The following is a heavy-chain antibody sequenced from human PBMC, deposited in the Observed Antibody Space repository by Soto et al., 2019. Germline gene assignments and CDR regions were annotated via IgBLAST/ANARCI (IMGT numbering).Heavy chain of an antibody. CDR3: ARGSSGYGYDAFDI. CDR1: GFTVSSNY. CDR2: IYSGGST. Sequence: GGSLRLSCAASGFTVSSNYMSWVHQAPGKGLEWVSVIYSGGSTYYEDSVKGRFTISRDNSKNTLYLQMNSLRAEDTAVYYCARGSSGYGYDAFDIWGQGTMVTVSS. J-gene: IGHJ3*02. V-gene: IGHV3-66*01. D-gene: IGHD5-12*01.